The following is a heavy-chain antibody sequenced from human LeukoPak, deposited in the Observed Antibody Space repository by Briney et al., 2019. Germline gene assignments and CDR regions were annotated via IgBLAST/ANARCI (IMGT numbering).Heavy chain of an antibody. CDR1: GFTFSSYA. CDR3: ANIAAAGKDYFDY. D-gene: IGHD6-13*01. J-gene: IGHJ4*02. V-gene: IGHV3-23*01. Sequence: TGGSLRLSCAASGFTFSSYAMSWVRQAPGKGLEWVSAISGSGGSTYYADSVKGRFTISRDNSKNTLYLQMNSLRAEDTAVYYCANIAAAGKDYFDYWGQGTLVTVSS. CDR2: ISGSGGST.